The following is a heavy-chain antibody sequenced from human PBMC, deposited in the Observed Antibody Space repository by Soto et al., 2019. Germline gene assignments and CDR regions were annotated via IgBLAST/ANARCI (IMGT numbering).Heavy chain of an antibody. CDR1: AFHFASDA. D-gene: IGHD2-21*02. CDR3: AKERVTGGAFDM. CDR2: AAATGGDS. J-gene: IGHJ3*02. V-gene: IGHV3-23*01. Sequence: LRLSCKATAFHFASDAMSWVRHSPKKGLELVSVAAATGGDSYYADSVKGRFTISRDNSQGILFLQMNNLRGDDAGVYYCAKERVTGGAFDMWGQGTTVTVSS.